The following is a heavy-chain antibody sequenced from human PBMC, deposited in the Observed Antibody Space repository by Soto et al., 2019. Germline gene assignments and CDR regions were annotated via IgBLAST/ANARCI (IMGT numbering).Heavy chain of an antibody. V-gene: IGHV1-69*13. Sequence: GASVKVSCKASGGTFSSYAISWVRQAPGQGLEWMGGIIPIFGTANYAQKFQGGVTITADESTSTAYMELSSLRSEDTAVYYCARESPGAVAANYYYYGMDVWGQGTTVTVSS. CDR3: ARESPGAVAANYYYYGMDV. D-gene: IGHD2-15*01. J-gene: IGHJ6*02. CDR2: IIPIFGTA. CDR1: GGTFSSYA.